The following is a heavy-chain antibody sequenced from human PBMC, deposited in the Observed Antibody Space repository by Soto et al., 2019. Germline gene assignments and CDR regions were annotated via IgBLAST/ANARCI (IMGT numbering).Heavy chain of an antibody. CDR3: ARRSNFLDC. Sequence: PSETLSLTCLVSGGSMTDYYWSWIRQAPGKGLEWIGFVFYSGTTNYNPSLKSRVTLSIDTSKNEFSLTLTSVTAADPAVYYCARRSNFLDCWGQGPPLTV. CDR1: GGSMTDYY. V-gene: IGHV4-59*01. CDR2: VFYSGTT. D-gene: IGHD1-1*01. J-gene: IGHJ4*02.